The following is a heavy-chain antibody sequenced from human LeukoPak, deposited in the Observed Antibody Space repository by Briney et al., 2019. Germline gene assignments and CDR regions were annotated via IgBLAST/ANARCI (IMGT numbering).Heavy chain of an antibody. CDR2: ISGSGGTT. V-gene: IGHV3-23*01. Sequence: GGSLRLSCAASGFTFSSYAMHWVRQAPGQGLEWVSGISGSGGTTYYADSVKGRLTISRDNSKDNLYLQADSLRAEDTARYYRARSPSGWVLIAYCGQGTLVTVSS. CDR1: GFTFSSYA. J-gene: IGHJ4*02. D-gene: IGHD6-19*01. CDR3: ARSPSGWVLIAY.